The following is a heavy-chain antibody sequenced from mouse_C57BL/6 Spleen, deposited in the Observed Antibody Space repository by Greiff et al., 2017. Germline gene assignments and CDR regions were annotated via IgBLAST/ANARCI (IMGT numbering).Heavy chain of an antibody. CDR3: ARWGYGSSYPAWFAY. CDR1: GYTFTDYN. D-gene: IGHD1-1*01. Sequence: EVQLQQSGPELVKPGASVKIPCKASGYTFTDYNMDWVKQSHGKSLEWIGDINPNNGGTIYNQKFKGKATLTVDKSSSTAYMELRSLTSEDTAVYYCARWGYGSSYPAWFAYWGQGTLVTVSA. J-gene: IGHJ3*01. CDR2: INPNNGGT. V-gene: IGHV1-18*01.